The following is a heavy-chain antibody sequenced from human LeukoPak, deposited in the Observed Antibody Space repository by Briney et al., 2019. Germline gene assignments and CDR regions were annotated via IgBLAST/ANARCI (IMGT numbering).Heavy chain of an antibody. CDR2: VHHFGNT. CDR3: ARLKGVGYCSGGSCYHYYFDY. V-gene: IGHV4-38-2*02. J-gene: IGHJ4*02. D-gene: IGHD2-15*01. CDR1: TYSISSGYY. Sequence: SETLSLICTVSTYSISSGYYWGWIRQPPGKGLEWIRNVHHFGNTNYNPSLKSRVTISVDTSKNQFSLKLSSVTAADTAVYYCARLKGVGYCSGGSCYHYYFDYWGQGTLVTVSS.